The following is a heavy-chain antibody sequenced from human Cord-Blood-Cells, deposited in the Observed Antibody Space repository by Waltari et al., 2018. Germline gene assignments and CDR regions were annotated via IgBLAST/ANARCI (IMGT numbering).Heavy chain of an antibody. J-gene: IGHJ5*02. D-gene: IGHD2-15*01. V-gene: IGHV4-59*01. CDR2: IYYSGRT. CDR1: GGYISSYS. Sequence: QVQLQESGPGLVKPPETLSLTCTVHGGYISSYSWSWIRQPPGKGLEWIGYIYYSGRTNYNPSLKSRVTISVDTSKNQFSLKLSSVTAADTAVYYCARARYCSGGSCYNWFDPWGQGTLVTVSS. CDR3: ARARYCSGGSCYNWFDP.